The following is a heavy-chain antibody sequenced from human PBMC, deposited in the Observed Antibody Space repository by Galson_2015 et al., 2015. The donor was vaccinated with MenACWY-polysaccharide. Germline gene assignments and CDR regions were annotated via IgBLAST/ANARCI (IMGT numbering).Heavy chain of an antibody. J-gene: IGHJ6*02. CDR3: ASAGILSQPDV. CDR2: ISNSGST. CDR1: GVPVSSYY. Sequence: SETLSLTCTVSGVPVSSYYWSWIRQPPGKGLEWIGYISNSGSTNYNPSLKSRVTISVDTSKSQFSLKPSSVTAADTAVYYCASAGILSQPDVWGQGTTVTVSS. V-gene: IGHV4-59*02.